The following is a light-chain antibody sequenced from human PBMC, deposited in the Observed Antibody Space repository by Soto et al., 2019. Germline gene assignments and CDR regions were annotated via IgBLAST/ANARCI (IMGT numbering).Light chain of an antibody. Sequence: QSVLTQPASVSGSLGQSITISCTGAASDIGYYNFVSWYQQHPATAPKLIIYDVSHRPSGISFRFSGSKSGNTASLTISGLRAEDEAAYYCASYTGTDTPWVFGGGTTLTVL. V-gene: IGLV2-14*03. CDR3: ASYTGTDTPWV. CDR1: ASDIGYYNF. J-gene: IGLJ3*02. CDR2: DVS.